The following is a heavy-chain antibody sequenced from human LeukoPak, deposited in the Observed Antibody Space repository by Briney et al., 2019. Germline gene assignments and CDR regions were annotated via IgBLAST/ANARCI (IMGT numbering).Heavy chain of an antibody. V-gene: IGHV3-23*01. Sequence: PGGSLRLSCAASGFTFSSYAMSWVRQAPGKGPEWVSAISGSGGSTYYADSVKGRFTISRDNSKNTLYLQMNSLRAEDTAVYYCAKGDIVLMVYASYWGQGTLVTVSS. CDR2: ISGSGGST. CDR1: GFTFSSYA. CDR3: AKGDIVLMVYASY. J-gene: IGHJ4*02. D-gene: IGHD2-8*01.